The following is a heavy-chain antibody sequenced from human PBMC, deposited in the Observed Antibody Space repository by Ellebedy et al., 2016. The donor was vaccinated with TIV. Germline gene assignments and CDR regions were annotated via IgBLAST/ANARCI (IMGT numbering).Heavy chain of an antibody. D-gene: IGHD2/OR15-2a*01. Sequence: GESLKISXAASGFTFSSYWMHWVRQAPGKGLVWVSRINSDGSSTSYADPVKGRFTISRDNAKNTLYLQMNSLRAEDTAVYYCARLPPTSIDYYGMDVWGQGTTVTVSS. V-gene: IGHV3-74*01. CDR1: GFTFSSYW. CDR3: ARLPPTSIDYYGMDV. J-gene: IGHJ6*02. CDR2: INSDGSST.